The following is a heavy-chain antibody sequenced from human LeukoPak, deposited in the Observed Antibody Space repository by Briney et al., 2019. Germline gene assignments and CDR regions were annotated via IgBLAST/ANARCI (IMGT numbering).Heavy chain of an antibody. CDR1: GGSISSYY. Sequence: SETLSLTCTVSGGSISSYYWSWIRQPPGKGLEWIGYIYYSGSTNYNPSLKSRVTISVDTSKNQFSLKLSSVTAADTAVYYCARGDYDILTASPYPYFDYWGQGTLVTVSS. D-gene: IGHD3-9*01. V-gene: IGHV4-59*01. J-gene: IGHJ4*02. CDR3: ARGDYDILTASPYPYFDY. CDR2: IYYSGST.